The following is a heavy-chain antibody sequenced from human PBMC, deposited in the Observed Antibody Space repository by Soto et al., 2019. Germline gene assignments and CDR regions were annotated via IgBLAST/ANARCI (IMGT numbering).Heavy chain of an antibody. CDR2: IYYSGST. J-gene: IGHJ4*02. D-gene: IGHD6-19*01. V-gene: IGHV4-61*05. Sequence: SETLSLTCTVSGGSISSSSYYWGWIRQPPGKGLEWIGYIYYSGSTNYNPSLKSRVTISVDTSKNQFSLKLSSVTAADTAVYYCARAYSSGWYGDFDYWGQGTLVTVSS. CDR3: ARAYSSGWYGDFDY. CDR1: GGSISSSSYY.